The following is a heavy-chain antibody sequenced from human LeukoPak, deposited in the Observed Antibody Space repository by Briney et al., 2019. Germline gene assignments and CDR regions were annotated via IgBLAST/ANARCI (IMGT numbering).Heavy chain of an antibody. Sequence: GGSLRLSCAASGFTFSSYSMNWVRQAPGKGLEWVSSISSSSSYIYYVDSVKGRFTISRDNAKNSLYLQMNSLRAEDTAVYYCARKSIAAAGYFDYWGQGTLVTVSS. V-gene: IGHV3-21*01. D-gene: IGHD6-13*01. CDR3: ARKSIAAAGYFDY. CDR1: GFTFSSYS. J-gene: IGHJ4*02. CDR2: ISSSSSYI.